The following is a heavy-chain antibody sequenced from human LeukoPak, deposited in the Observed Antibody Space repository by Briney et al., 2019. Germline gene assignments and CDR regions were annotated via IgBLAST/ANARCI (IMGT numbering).Heavy chain of an antibody. V-gene: IGHV3-21*01. J-gene: IGHJ4*02. CDR2: ISSSSYI. Sequence: SGGSLRLSCAASGFTFSSYSMNWVRQAPGKGLEWVSSISSSSYIYYADSVKGRFTISRDNAKNSPYLQMNSLRAEDTAVYYCAREPHYYDSSGYYEGILWGQGTLVTVSS. CDR1: GFTFSSYS. CDR3: AREPHYYDSSGYYEGIL. D-gene: IGHD3-22*01.